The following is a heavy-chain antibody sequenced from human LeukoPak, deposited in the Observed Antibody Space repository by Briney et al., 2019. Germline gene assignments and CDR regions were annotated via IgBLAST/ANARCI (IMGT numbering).Heavy chain of an antibody. CDR2: ITSSGGGT. V-gene: IGHV3-23*01. CDR3: AKTPRGYSYVPDY. D-gene: IGHD5-18*01. Sequence: GGSLRLSCAASGFTFSSFAMTWVRQAPGKGLEWVSSITSSGGGTYYADSVKGRFTISRDNSKNALYLQMHSLRADDTAVYFCAKTPRGYSYVPDYWGQGTLVTVSS. CDR1: GFTFSSFA. J-gene: IGHJ4*02.